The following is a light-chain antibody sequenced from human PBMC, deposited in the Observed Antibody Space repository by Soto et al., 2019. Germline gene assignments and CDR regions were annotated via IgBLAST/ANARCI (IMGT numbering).Light chain of an antibody. CDR3: QQYGSSPMYT. V-gene: IGKV3-20*01. J-gene: IGKJ2*01. Sequence: EIVLTQSPGTLSLSPGERATLSCRASQSVSNNYLAWYQHKPGQAPRLLIYGASSRATGIPDRFSGSGSGTDFTLTSSRLEPEDFAVYYCQQYGSSPMYTFAQGTKLEIK. CDR2: GAS. CDR1: QSVSNNY.